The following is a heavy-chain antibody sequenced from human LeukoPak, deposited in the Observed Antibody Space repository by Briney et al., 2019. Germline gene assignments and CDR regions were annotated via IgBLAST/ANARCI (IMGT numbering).Heavy chain of an antibody. CDR2: IYYSGST. CDR3: ARAYPGSYFDY. Sequence: SETLSLTCTVSGGSISSSSYYWGWIRQPPGKGLEWIGSIYYSGSTYYNPSLKSRVTISVDTSKNQFSLKLSSVTAADTAVYYCARAYPGSYFDYWGQGTLVTVSS. V-gene: IGHV4-39*07. CDR1: GGSISSSSYY. J-gene: IGHJ4*02.